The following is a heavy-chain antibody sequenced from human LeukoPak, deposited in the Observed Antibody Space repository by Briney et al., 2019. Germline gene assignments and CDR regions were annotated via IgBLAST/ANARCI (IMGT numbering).Heavy chain of an antibody. J-gene: IGHJ6*02. Sequence: PGGPLRLSCTASGFTFGDYAMSWFRQAPGKGLEGGGFIRSKAYGGTTEYAASVKGRCTISRDDSKSIAYLQMNSLKTEDTAVYYCTSPLSGYYYYGMDVWGQGTTVTVSS. CDR1: GFTFGDYA. V-gene: IGHV3-49*03. CDR3: TSPLSGYYYYGMDV. CDR2: IRSKAYGGTT. D-gene: IGHD3-10*01.